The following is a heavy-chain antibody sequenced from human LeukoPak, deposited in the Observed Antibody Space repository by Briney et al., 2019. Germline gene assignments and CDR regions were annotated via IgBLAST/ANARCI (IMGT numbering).Heavy chain of an antibody. D-gene: IGHD3-10*01. CDR2: FDPEDGET. CDR3: AAEFYGSGSSPNFDY. Sequence: ASVKVSCKVSGYTLTELSMHWVRQAPGKGLEWMGGFDPEDGETIYAQKFQGRVTMTEDTSTDTAYMELSSLRSEDTAVYYCAAEFYGSGSSPNFDYWGQGTLVTVSS. V-gene: IGHV1-24*01. J-gene: IGHJ4*02. CDR1: GYTLTELS.